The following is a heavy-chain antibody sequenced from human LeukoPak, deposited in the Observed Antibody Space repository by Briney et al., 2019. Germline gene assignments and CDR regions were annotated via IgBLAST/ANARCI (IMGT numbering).Heavy chain of an antibody. V-gene: IGHV1-69*04. CDR2: IIPILGIA. CDR3: ARDHQSSILEWLQNYYYYGMDV. D-gene: IGHD3-3*01. Sequence: SVKVSCKASGGTFSSYAISWVRQAPGQGLEWMGRIIPILGIANYAQKFQGRVTITADKSTSTAYMELSSLRSEDTAVYYCARDHQSSILEWLQNYYYYGMDVWGQGTTVTVSS. J-gene: IGHJ6*02. CDR1: GGTFSSYA.